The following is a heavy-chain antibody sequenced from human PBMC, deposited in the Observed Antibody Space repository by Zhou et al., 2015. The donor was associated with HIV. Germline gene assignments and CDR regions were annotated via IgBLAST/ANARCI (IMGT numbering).Heavy chain of an antibody. Sequence: QVQLVQSGAEVKKPGSSVKVSCEASGATFSSFAITWLRQAPGRGLEWMGGIIPSFGTANVAQMFRDRVSIDADKSTSTAYMELSSLRSEDTAVYYCAREGWGSWYFDLWGRGTLVSVSS. D-gene: IGHD7-27*01. CDR1: GATFSSFA. CDR3: AREGWGSWYFDL. CDR2: IIPSFGTA. J-gene: IGHJ2*01. V-gene: IGHV1-69*06.